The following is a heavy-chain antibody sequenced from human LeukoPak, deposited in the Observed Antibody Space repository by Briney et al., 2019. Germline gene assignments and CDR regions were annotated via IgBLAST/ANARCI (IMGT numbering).Heavy chain of an antibody. CDR2: ISTSGSTI. CDR3: AKGSGYDPLDY. V-gene: IGHV3-48*03. Sequence: GGSLRLSCAASGFTFSSYEMNWVRQAPGKGLEWVSYISTSGSTIYYADSVKGRFTISRDKSKNTLYLQMNSLRAEDTAVYYCAKGSGYDPLDYWGQGTLVTVSS. J-gene: IGHJ4*02. CDR1: GFTFSSYE. D-gene: IGHD5-12*01.